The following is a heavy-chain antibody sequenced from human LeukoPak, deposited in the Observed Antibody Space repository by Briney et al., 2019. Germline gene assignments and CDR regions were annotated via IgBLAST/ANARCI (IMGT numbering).Heavy chain of an antibody. CDR1: GGTFSSYA. Sequence: ASVKVSCKASGGTFSSYAISWVRQAPGQGLEWMGGIIPIFGTANYAQKFQGRVTITADESTSTAYMELSSLRSENTAVYYCARADDFWIPGDPWGQGTLVTVSS. J-gene: IGHJ5*02. V-gene: IGHV1-69*01. D-gene: IGHD3-3*01. CDR3: ARADDFWIPGDP. CDR2: IIPIFGTA.